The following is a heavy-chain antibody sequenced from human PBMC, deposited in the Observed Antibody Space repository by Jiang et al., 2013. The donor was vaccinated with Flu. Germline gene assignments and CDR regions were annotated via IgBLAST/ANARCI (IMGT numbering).Heavy chain of an antibody. CDR2: T. D-gene: IGHD2-15*01. Sequence: TYYANSVKGRFTISRDNSKNTLYLQMGSLRAEDMAVYYCARAVSCSGGSCYSGYWFDPWGQGTLVTVSS. CDR3: ARAVSCSGGSCYSGYWFDP. V-gene: IGHV3-64*01. J-gene: IGHJ5*02.